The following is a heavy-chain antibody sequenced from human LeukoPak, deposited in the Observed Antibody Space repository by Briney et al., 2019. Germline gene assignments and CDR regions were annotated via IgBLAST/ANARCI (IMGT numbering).Heavy chain of an antibody. CDR1: GGSISGYY. CDR3: ARDLWFEEPLGAFDI. V-gene: IGHV4-59*01. J-gene: IGHJ3*02. D-gene: IGHD3-10*01. Sequence: PSETLCLTCTVSGGSISGYYWSWIRQPPGKGLEWIGYIYYSGSTNYNPSLKSRVTISVDTSKNQFSLKLSSVTAADTAVYYCARDLWFEEPLGAFDIWGQGTMVTVSS. CDR2: IYYSGST.